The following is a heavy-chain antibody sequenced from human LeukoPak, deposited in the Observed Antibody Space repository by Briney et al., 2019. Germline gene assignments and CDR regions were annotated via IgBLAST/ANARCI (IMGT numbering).Heavy chain of an antibody. D-gene: IGHD3-10*01. CDR2: IKQDGSEK. Sequence: GGSLRLSCAASGFTFSSYWMNWVRQAPGKGLEWVANIKQDGSEKYYVDSVKGRFTISRDNAKNSLYLQMNSLRAEDTAVYYCARDWYGSGSFYNDWGQGTLVTVSS. J-gene: IGHJ4*02. V-gene: IGHV3-7*01. CDR1: GFTFSSYW. CDR3: ARDWYGSGSFYND.